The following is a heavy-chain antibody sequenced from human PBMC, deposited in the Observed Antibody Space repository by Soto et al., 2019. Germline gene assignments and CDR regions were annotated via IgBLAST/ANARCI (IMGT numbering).Heavy chain of an antibody. D-gene: IGHD2-21*01. Sequence: QVTLKESGPVLVQPTETLTLTCTVSGFSLSNARMGVSWISQPPGKALEWLAHIFSNDEKSYSTSLKSRLTISKDTSKSQVVLTMTNIDSVDTATYYCARINRIKPVWIWGQGTMVTVSS. V-gene: IGHV2-26*01. CDR3: ARINRIKPVWI. J-gene: IGHJ3*02. CDR2: IFSNDEK. CDR1: GFSLSNARMG.